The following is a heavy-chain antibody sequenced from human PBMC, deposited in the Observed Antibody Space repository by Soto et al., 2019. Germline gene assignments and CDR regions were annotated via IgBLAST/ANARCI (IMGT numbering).Heavy chain of an antibody. J-gene: IGHJ4*02. Sequence: QVQLVESGGGLVKPGGSLRLSCAVSGFTFSNDYMAWIRQAPGKGLEWVSYISTSGTSTFYTDSVKDRFTISRDNAENSLFLQMDSLRVEDTAVYFCARDGVLFRAGFDSWGQGTLVTVAS. CDR2: ISTSGTST. D-gene: IGHD3-16*01. CDR3: ARDGVLFRAGFDS. CDR1: GFTFSNDY. V-gene: IGHV3-11*01.